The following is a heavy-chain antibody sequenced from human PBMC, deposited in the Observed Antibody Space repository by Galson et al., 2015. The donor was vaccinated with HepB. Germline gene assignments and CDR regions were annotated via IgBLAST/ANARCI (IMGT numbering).Heavy chain of an antibody. V-gene: IGHV1-46*04. Sequence: SVKVSCKASGYTFTSYYMHWVRQAPGQGLEWMGIINPSGGSTSYAQKLQGRVTMTRDTSTSTVYMELSSLRSEDTAVYYCARGPRVAAAGTAGRRALDAFDIWGQGTMVTVSS. CDR2: INPSGGST. CDR1: GYTFTSYY. CDR3: ARGPRVAAAGTAGRRALDAFDI. J-gene: IGHJ3*02. D-gene: IGHD6-13*01.